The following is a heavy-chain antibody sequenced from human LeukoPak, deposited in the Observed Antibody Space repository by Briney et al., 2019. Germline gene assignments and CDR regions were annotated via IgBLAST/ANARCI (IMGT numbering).Heavy chain of an antibody. CDR3: GREMAAATDWEMDY. CDR2: ISSSGDTL. Sequence: QPGGSLRLSCAASGFIFSSYEMDWVRQAPGKGLEWISYISSSGDTLYADSVKGRFTISRDNARSSLYLQMNSLRAEDTAVYYCGREMAAATDWEMDYWGQGTLVTVSS. D-gene: IGHD6-13*01. J-gene: IGHJ4*02. CDR1: GFIFSSYE. V-gene: IGHV3-48*03.